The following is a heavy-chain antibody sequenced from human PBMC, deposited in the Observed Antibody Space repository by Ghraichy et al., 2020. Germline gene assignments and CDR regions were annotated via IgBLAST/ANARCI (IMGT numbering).Heavy chain of an antibody. CDR3: AGESSVYYYGGEGGMDV. D-gene: IGHD3-22*01. J-gene: IGHJ6*02. CDR2: IYTGDIT. Sequence: GGSLRLSCVAAGFTVSSKYMTWVRQAPGKGLEWVSVIYTGDITDYADSVKGRFTISRDNSKNTLSRQMNSLRAEDTAVYYCAGESSVYYYGGEGGMDVWGQGTTVTVSS. CDR1: GFTVSSKY. V-gene: IGHV3-53*01.